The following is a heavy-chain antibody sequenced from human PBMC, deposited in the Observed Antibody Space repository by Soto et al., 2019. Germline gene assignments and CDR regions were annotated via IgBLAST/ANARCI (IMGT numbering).Heavy chain of an antibody. CDR3: ARGRGYSGYDFLDY. V-gene: IGHV1-46*03. J-gene: IGHJ4*02. CDR2: INPKADGT. Sequence: VKVSCKTSGFTFTTYYMHWLRQAPGQGLEWMAMINPKADGTEYAQKFQGRATMARDTSTSTVYMDLSSLRSEDTAVYYCARGRGYSGYDFLDYWGQGTQVTVSS. D-gene: IGHD5-12*01. CDR1: GFTFTTYY.